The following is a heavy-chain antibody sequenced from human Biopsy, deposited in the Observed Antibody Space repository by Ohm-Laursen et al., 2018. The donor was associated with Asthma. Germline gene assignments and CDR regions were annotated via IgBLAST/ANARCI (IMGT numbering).Heavy chain of an antibody. D-gene: IGHD7-27*01. J-gene: IGHJ4*02. CDR1: SGSGGSMSSSSYY. Sequence: SDTLSLTCNLSSGSGGSMSSSSYYWGWIRQPPGKGLEWMGSISYTGSAYHNPSLKSRVTISVDTSKNHFSLKLSSVTAADTAVYYCARHWDWGSFFDYWDQGTPVTVSS. V-gene: IGHV4-39*01. CDR3: ARHWDWGSFFDY. CDR2: ISYTGSA.